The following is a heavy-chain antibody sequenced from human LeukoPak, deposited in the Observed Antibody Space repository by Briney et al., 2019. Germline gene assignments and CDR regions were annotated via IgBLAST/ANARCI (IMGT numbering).Heavy chain of an antibody. CDR2: INHSGST. D-gene: IGHD5-18*01. J-gene: IGHJ4*02. CDR3: ARDQRGYSYV. Sequence: SETLSLTCAVYGGSFSGYYWSWIRQPPGKGLEWIGEINHSGSTNYNPSLKSRVTISVDTSKNQFSLKLSSVTAADTAVYYCARDQRGYSYVWGQGTLVTVSS. CDR1: GGSFSGYY. V-gene: IGHV4-34*01.